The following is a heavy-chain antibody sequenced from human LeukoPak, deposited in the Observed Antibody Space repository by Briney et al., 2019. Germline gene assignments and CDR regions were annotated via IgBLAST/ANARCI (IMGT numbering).Heavy chain of an antibody. CDR3: ARWFGELPGSYSDY. CDR2: IKRDGSEK. Sequence: GGSLRLSCAASGFTFSSYWMSWVRQAPGKGLEWVANIKRDGSEKYYVDSVKGRFTISRDNAKNSLYLQMNSLRAEDTAVYYCARWFGELPGSYSDYWGQGTLVTVSS. D-gene: IGHD3-10*01. CDR1: GFTFSSYW. J-gene: IGHJ4*02. V-gene: IGHV3-7*03.